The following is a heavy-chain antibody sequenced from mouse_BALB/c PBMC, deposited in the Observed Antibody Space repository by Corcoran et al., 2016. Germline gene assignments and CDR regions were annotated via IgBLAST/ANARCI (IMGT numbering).Heavy chain of an antibody. CDR3: ARFTTLYAMDY. V-gene: IGHV14-3*02. CDR2: IDPANGNT. D-gene: IGHD2-12*01. CDR1: GFNIKDTY. Sequence: EVQLQQSGAELVKPGASVKLSCTASGFNIKDTYMHWVKQRPEQGLEWIGRIDPANGNTKYDPKFQGKATITADTSSNTAYLQLSSLTSEDTAVYYCARFTTLYAMDYWGQGPSFPVSS. J-gene: IGHJ4*01.